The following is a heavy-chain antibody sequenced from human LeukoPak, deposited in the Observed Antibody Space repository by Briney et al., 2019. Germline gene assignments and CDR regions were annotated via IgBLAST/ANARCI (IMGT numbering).Heavy chain of an antibody. Sequence: QAGGSLRLSCAASGFTFDDYGMSWVRQAPGKGLEWVSAISGSGGSTYYADSVKGRFTISRDNSKNTLYLQMNSLRAEDTAVYYCAKAGLSRLNWGQGTLVTVSS. V-gene: IGHV3-23*01. CDR2: ISGSGGST. J-gene: IGHJ4*02. CDR1: GFTFDDYG. CDR3: AKAGLSRLN. D-gene: IGHD3-16*01.